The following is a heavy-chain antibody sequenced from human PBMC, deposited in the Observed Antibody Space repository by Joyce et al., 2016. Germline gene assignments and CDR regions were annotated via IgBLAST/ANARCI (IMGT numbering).Heavy chain of an antibody. V-gene: IGHV3-23*01. CDR1: EFSFSSFA. D-gene: IGHD2-15*01. CDR2: ITGSGLNT. CDR3: AKGTSESCRGSTCYPLDH. Sequence: EVQLLESGGGLVQPGGSLRLSCAASEFSFSSFAMAWVRQTPEKGLEWVSVITGSGLNTYYIDSVRGRFTISRDNSKNMLYLQMNSLRVEDTAIYYCAKGTSESCRGSTCYPLDHWGQGTLVTVSS. J-gene: IGHJ1*01.